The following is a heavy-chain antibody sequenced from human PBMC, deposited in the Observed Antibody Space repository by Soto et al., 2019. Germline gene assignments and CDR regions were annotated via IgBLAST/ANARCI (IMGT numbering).Heavy chain of an antibody. Sequence: QVQLVESGGGVVQPGRSLRLSCAASGFTFSSYGMHWVRQAPGKGLEWVAVIWYDGSNKYYADSVQGRFTISRDNSKDRLERQRNGLGAEDTAGYYGARGMGDDIWTGYYWADNWGQGTLVTVSS. V-gene: IGHV3-33*01. CDR2: IWYDGSNK. CDR3: ARGMGDDIWTGYYWADN. D-gene: IGHD3-9*01. J-gene: IGHJ4*02. CDR1: GFTFSSYG.